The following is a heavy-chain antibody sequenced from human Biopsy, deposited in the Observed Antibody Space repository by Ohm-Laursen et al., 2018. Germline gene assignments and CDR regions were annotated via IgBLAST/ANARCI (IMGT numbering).Heavy chain of an antibody. J-gene: IGHJ4*02. CDR1: GYSFTSYY. V-gene: IGHV1-46*01. CDR3: ARNTGWYGDLYYFDY. D-gene: IGHD6-19*01. Sequence: ASVKVSCNASGYSFTSYYMHWVRQAPGQGLEWMGMINPSGSTTSYPQIFQGRVTMTRDTPKSTVYMELSSLRSADTAVYFCARNTGWYGDLYYFDYWGQGTLVTVSS. CDR2: INPSGSTT.